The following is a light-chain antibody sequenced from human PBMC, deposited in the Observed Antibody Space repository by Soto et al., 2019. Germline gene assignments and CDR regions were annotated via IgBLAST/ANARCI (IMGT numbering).Light chain of an antibody. CDR2: ATS. CDR3: RQYYSYPRT. J-gene: IGKJ2*01. CDR1: QGISSY. V-gene: IGKV1-8*01. Sequence: AIRMTQSPSSLSASTGDRVTITCRASQGISSYLAWYQQKPGGAPKLLISATSTLQTGVPSRFSGSGSGTGFTLTISCLQSEDFATYYCRQYYSYPRTFGQGTKLEI.